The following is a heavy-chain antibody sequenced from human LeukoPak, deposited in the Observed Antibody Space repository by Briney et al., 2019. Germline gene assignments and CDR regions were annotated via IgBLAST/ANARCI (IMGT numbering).Heavy chain of an antibody. Sequence: PGGSLRLSCAASGFTFSNYALSWVRQAPGKGLEYVSYIGTGGRTIYHADSVKGRFTTSGDNARNSLYLQMNSLRAEDTAVYYCATGLDAYGATWGQGTLVTVSS. D-gene: IGHD3-10*01. CDR2: IGTGGRTI. V-gene: IGHV3-11*01. CDR3: ATGLDAYGAT. J-gene: IGHJ5*02. CDR1: GFTFSNYA.